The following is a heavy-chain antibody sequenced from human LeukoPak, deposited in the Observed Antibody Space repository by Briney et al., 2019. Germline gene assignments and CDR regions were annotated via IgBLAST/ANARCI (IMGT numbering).Heavy chain of an antibody. V-gene: IGHV4-30-4*01. CDR2: IYYSGST. CDR3: ARYSYGRNFDY. CDR1: GGSISSGDYY. D-gene: IGHD5-18*01. Sequence: SQTPSLTGTVSGGSISSGDYYWSWIRQPPGKGLEWIGYIYYSGSTYYNPSLKSRVTISVDTSKNQFSLKLSSVTAADTAVYYCARYSYGRNFDYWGQGTLVTVSS. J-gene: IGHJ4*02.